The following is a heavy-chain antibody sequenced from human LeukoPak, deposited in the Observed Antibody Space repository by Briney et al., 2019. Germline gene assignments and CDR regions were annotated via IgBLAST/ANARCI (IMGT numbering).Heavy chain of an antibody. CDR1: GFTFSSYE. J-gene: IGHJ6*04. CDR3: AELGITMIGGV. D-gene: IGHD3-10*02. CDR2: ISSSGSTI. Sequence: GGSLRLSCAASGFTFSSYEMSWVRQAPGKGLEWVSYISSSGSTIYYADPVKGRFTISRDNAKNSLYLQMNSLRAEDTAVYYCAELGITMIGGVWGKGTTVTISS. V-gene: IGHV3-48*03.